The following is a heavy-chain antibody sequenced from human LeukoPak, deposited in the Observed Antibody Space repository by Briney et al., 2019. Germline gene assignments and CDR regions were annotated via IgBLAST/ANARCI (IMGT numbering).Heavy chain of an antibody. CDR1: RFTFTSYR. V-gene: IGHV3-48*01. J-gene: IGHJ4*02. CDR3: ARARWLDY. Sequence: GGSLRLSCAASRFTFTSYRMNWVRQAPGKGLEWDSYISSISSTIYYADSVKGRFTISRDNAKNSMYLQMNSLRAEDTAVYYCARARWLDYWGQGTLVTVSS. CDR2: ISSISSTI. D-gene: IGHD6-19*01.